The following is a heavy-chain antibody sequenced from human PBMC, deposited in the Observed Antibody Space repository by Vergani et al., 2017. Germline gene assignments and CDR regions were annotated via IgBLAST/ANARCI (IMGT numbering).Heavy chain of an antibody. Sequence: EVELVQSGPEMRKPGESLKISCKGSEYSFGNYWIGWVRQMPGKGLEWMGIIYPADSDTRYSPSLQGQVTISADKSISTAFLQWDSLKASDTALDYCARHTTYTDSWGQGTLVTVSS. V-gene: IGHV5-51*01. D-gene: IGHD1-1*01. CDR3: ARHTTYTDS. J-gene: IGHJ4*02. CDR2: IYPADSDT. CDR1: EYSFGNYW.